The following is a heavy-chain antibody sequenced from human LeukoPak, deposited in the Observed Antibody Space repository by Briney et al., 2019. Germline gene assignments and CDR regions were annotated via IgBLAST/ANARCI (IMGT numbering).Heavy chain of an antibody. D-gene: IGHD3-3*01. Sequence: PGGSLRLSCAASGFTFSSYAMSWVRQAPGKGLEWVSAISGSGGSTYYADSVKGRFTISRDNSKNTLYLQMNSLRAEDTAVYYCARDPYYAFWSGYYTGGDYWGQGTLVTVSS. CDR3: ARDPYYAFWSGYYTGGDY. CDR1: GFTFSSYA. J-gene: IGHJ4*02. V-gene: IGHV3-23*01. CDR2: ISGSGGST.